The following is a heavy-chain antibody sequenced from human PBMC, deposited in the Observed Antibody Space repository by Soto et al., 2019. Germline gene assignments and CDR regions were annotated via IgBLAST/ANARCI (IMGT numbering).Heavy chain of an antibody. Sequence: QVQLQQWGAGLLKPSETLSLTCAVYGGSFSGYYWSWIRQPPGKGLEWIGEINHSGSTNYNPSLKSRVTISVDTSKNQFSLNLSSVTAADTAVYYCATVPNIAYYFDYWGQGTLVTVSS. CDR2: INHSGST. V-gene: IGHV4-34*01. D-gene: IGHD6-13*01. CDR1: GGSFSGYY. CDR3: ATVPNIAYYFDY. J-gene: IGHJ4*02.